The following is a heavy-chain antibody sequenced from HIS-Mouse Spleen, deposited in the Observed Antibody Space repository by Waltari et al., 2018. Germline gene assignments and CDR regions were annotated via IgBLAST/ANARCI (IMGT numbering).Heavy chain of an antibody. V-gene: IGHV4-39*07. CDR1: GGSISSRSYY. J-gene: IGHJ2*01. Sequence: QLQLQESGPGLVKPSETLSLTCTVSGGSISSRSYYWGWIRQPPGKGLEGIGSIYYSGGPHYNPSLKSRVTISVDTSKNQFSLKLSSVTAADTAVYYCAREIPYSSSWYDWYFDLWGRGTLVTVSS. CDR3: AREIPYSSSWYDWYFDL. D-gene: IGHD6-13*01. CDR2: IYYSGGP.